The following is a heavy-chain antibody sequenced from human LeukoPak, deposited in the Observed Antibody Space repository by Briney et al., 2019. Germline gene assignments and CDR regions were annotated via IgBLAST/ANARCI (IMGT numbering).Heavy chain of an antibody. D-gene: IGHD6-19*01. CDR3: ARHYGEGPWLVPIDY. Sequence: GESLKISCKGSGYSFANYWIGWVRQMPGKGLDWMGIIYPGDSDIRYSPSFQGQVTISADKSISTAYLQWSSLKASDTAMYYCARHYGEGPWLVPIDYWGQGTLVTVSS. CDR1: GYSFANYW. V-gene: IGHV5-51*01. J-gene: IGHJ4*02. CDR2: IYPGDSDI.